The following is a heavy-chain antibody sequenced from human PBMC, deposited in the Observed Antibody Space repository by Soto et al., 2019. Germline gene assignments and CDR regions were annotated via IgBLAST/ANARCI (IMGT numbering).Heavy chain of an antibody. CDR3: ARGMDV. CDR1: VGSISSYY. V-gene: IGHV4-4*07. J-gene: IGHJ6*01. Sequence: SEALCLTCIVTVGSISSYYWSWIRQPAGKGLEWIGCIYTSGSTNYNPSLKSRVTMSVETSKNQFSLKLSSVTAADTAVYSCARGMDVWGQGTTVTVSS. CDR2: IYTSGST.